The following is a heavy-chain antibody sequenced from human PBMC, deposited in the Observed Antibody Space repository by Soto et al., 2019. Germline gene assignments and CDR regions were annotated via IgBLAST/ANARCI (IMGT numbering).Heavy chain of an antibody. V-gene: IGHV3-33*01. CDR1: GIIFKGFG. CDR3: ARDGVGGTVFFGYLDY. Sequence: QVQLVESGGGVVQPGRSLRLSCAASGIIFKGFGMHWVRQAPGKGLEWVAVIRFDGSNIYYADSVKGRFTISRDNSKNTLYVQMDSLRAEDTVVYYCARDGVGGTVFFGYLDYWGQGALVTVSS. J-gene: IGHJ4*02. CDR2: IRFDGSNI. D-gene: IGHD3-3*01.